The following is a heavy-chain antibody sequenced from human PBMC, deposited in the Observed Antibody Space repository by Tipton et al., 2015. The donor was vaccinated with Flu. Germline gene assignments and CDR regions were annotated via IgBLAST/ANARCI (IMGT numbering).Heavy chain of an antibody. Sequence: LRLSCTVSGGSISSSSYYWGWSRQPPGKGLEWIGSIYYSGSTYYNPSLKSRVTISVDTSKNQFSLKLSSVTAADTAVYYCARSDVVAATLDAFDIWGQGTMVTVSS. CDR1: GGSISSSSYY. J-gene: IGHJ3*02. D-gene: IGHD2-15*01. CDR3: ARSDVVAATLDAFDI. V-gene: IGHV4-39*07. CDR2: IYYSGST.